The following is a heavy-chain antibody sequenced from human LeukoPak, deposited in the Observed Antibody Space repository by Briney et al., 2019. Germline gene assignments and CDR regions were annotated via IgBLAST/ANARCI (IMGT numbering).Heavy chain of an antibody. J-gene: IGHJ4*02. CDR3: ARECYSSGCHYVDY. CDR2: TNADQRSR. D-gene: IGHD2-2*01. Sequence: GGSLRLSCAASGFIFDAYWMHWVRQAPGKGLVWVSRTNADQRSRTYADSVQGRFTISRDNAKNTLYLQMNNLRADDTAVYYCARECYSSGCHYVDYWGQGTLVTVSS. CDR1: GFIFDAYW. V-gene: IGHV3-74*03.